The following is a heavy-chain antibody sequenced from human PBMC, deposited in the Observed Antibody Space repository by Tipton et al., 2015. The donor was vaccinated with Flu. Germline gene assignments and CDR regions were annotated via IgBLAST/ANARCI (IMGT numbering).Heavy chain of an antibody. D-gene: IGHD1-26*01. CDR1: GTSVSGGNYY. Sequence: TLSLTCNVSGTSVSGGNYYWNWIRQPPGKGLEWIGSISYSGSTNYSPSLKSRVTISVDTTKNQFSLKLRSVTAADTAVYFCAKIVDGGASWDVWGQGMLVTVSS. CDR3: AKIVDGGASWDV. CDR2: ISYSGST. J-gene: IGHJ4*02. V-gene: IGHV4-61*01.